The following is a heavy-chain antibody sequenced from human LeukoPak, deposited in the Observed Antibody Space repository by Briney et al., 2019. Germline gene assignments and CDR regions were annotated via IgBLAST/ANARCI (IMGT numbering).Heavy chain of an antibody. D-gene: IGHD5-18*01. Sequence: SETLSLTCAVSGGSFSTYSWSWIRQPPGKGLEWIGEINHSGSTYYNPSLKSRVTISVDTSKNQFSLKLSSVTAADTAVYYCARHERGYSYGPSMYWYFDLWGRGTLVTVSS. J-gene: IGHJ2*01. V-gene: IGHV4-34*01. CDR3: ARHERGYSYGPSMYWYFDL. CDR2: INHSGST. CDR1: GGSFSTYS.